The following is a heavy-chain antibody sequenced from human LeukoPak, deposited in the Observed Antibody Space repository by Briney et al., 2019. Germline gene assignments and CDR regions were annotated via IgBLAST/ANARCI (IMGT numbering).Heavy chain of an antibody. Sequence: SETLSLTCSVSGGFITTSIHYWAWIRQPPGKGLEWIASIYYNGITYYNASLESRVTMSVDTSKNQFSLKLSSVTAADTAVYYCARTTREYCSSTSCYYLDYWGQGTLVTVSS. D-gene: IGHD2-2*01. CDR3: ARTTREYCSSTSCYYLDY. CDR1: GGFITTSIHY. CDR2: IYYNGIT. V-gene: IGHV4-39*01. J-gene: IGHJ4*02.